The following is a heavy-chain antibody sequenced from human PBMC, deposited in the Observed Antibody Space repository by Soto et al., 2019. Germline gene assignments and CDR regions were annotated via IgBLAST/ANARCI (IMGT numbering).Heavy chain of an antibody. Sequence: QVQLQESGPGLVKPSETLSLTCTVSGGSISSYYWSWIRQPPGKGLEWMGYIYYSGSTNYNPSLKSRVSISADTSKHQFSRKRSSVTAADTAVYYCARLYGDYTAYVLWFGYFDLWGRGTLVTVSS. V-gene: IGHV4-59*01. CDR3: ARLYGDYTAYVLWFGYFDL. CDR2: IYYSGST. D-gene: IGHD3-10*01. CDR1: GGSISSYY. J-gene: IGHJ2*01.